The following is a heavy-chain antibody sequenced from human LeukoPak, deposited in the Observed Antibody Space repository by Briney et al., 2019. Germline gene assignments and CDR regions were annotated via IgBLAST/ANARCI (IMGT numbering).Heavy chain of an antibody. Sequence: PGGSLRLSCAASGFTFSSYAMSWVRQAPGKGLEWVSAISGSGGSTYYADSVKGRFTISRDNSENTLYLQMNSLRAEDTAVYYCAKDSRLYYYYGMDVWGQGTTVTVSS. CDR1: GFTFSSYA. CDR2: ISGSGGST. V-gene: IGHV3-23*01. CDR3: AKDSRLYYYYGMDV. J-gene: IGHJ6*02.